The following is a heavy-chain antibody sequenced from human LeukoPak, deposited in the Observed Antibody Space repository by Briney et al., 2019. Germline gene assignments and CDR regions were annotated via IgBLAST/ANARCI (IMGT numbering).Heavy chain of an antibody. Sequence: ASVKVSCKASGYTFTSYDINWVRQATGQGLEWVGWMNPNSGNTGYAQKFQGRVTITRNTSISTAYMELSSLRSEDTAVYYCARGFPVFHLRNRNWFDPWGQGTLVTVSS. CDR1: GYTFTSYD. CDR3: ARGFPVFHLRNRNWFDP. D-gene: IGHD3-10*01. V-gene: IGHV1-8*03. CDR2: MNPNSGNT. J-gene: IGHJ5*02.